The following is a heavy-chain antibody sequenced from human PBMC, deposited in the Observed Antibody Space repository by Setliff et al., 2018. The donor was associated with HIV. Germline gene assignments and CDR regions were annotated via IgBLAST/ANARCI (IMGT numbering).Heavy chain of an antibody. J-gene: IGHJ4*02. CDR1: GDSISSYY. D-gene: IGHD3-3*01. Sequence: PSETLSLTCTVSGDSISSYYWTWIRQPPGKGLDWLGNIYYSGSTNFNPSLKGRVTISLDSSKNQFSLKLNSVTAADTAMYYCARDSVSNYNFWSGYLDYWGQGTLVTVSS. CDR3: ARDSVSNYNFWSGYLDY. CDR2: IYYSGST. V-gene: IGHV4-59*01.